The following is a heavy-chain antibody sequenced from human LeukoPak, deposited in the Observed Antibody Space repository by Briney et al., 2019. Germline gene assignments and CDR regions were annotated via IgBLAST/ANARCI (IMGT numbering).Heavy chain of an antibody. V-gene: IGHV1-69*13. D-gene: IGHD3-22*01. CDR2: IIPIFGTA. CDR3: ARGGYDISAFLHYYYYMDV. Sequence: SVKVSCKASGGTFSSYAISWVRQAPGQGLEWMGGIIPIFGTANYAQKFQGRVTITADESTSTAYMELSSLRSEDTAVYYCARGGYDISAFLHYYYYMDVWGKGTTVTVSS. CDR1: GGTFSSYA. J-gene: IGHJ6*03.